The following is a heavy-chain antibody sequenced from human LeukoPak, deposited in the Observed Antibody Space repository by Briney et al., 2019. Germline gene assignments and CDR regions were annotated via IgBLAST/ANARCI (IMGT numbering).Heavy chain of an antibody. Sequence: GGSLRLSCAASGFTFSSYGMPWVRQAPGKGLEWVAVISYDGSNKYYADSVKGRFTISRDNSKNTLYLQMNSLRAEDTAVYYCAKDLYRYSSQVPPIDYWGQGTLVTVSS. D-gene: IGHD6-13*01. CDR3: AKDLYRYSSQVPPIDY. V-gene: IGHV3-30*18. J-gene: IGHJ4*02. CDR1: GFTFSSYG. CDR2: ISYDGSNK.